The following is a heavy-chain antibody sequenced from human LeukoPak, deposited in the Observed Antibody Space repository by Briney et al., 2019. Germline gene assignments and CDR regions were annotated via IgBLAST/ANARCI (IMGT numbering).Heavy chain of an antibody. CDR1: GYTFTGYY. V-gene: IGHV1-2*02. CDR2: INPNSGGT. J-gene: IGHJ5*02. CDR3: ARDARTCDYYGSGSYCRAGGIAP. D-gene: IGHD3-10*01. Sequence: ASVKVSFKASGYTFTGYYMHWVRQAPGQGLEWMGWINPNSGGTNYAQKFQGGVTMTSDTSISTAYMEVSRLRSDDTAVYYCARDARTCDYYGSGSYCRAGGIAPWGQGTLVTVSS.